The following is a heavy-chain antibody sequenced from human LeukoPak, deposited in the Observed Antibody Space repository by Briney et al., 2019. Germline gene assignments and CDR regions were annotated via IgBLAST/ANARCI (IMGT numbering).Heavy chain of an antibody. CDR3: TRSGRGLYYFDY. CDR1: GFTFSSYS. V-gene: IGHV3-15*01. J-gene: IGHJ4*02. Sequence: PGGSLRLSCAASGFTFSSYSMNWVRQAPGKGLEWVGRIKSKTDGGTTDYAAPVKGRFTISRDDSKNTLYLQMNSLKTEDTAVYYCTRSGRGLYYFDYWGQGTLVTVSS. D-gene: IGHD6-19*01. CDR2: IKSKTDGGTT.